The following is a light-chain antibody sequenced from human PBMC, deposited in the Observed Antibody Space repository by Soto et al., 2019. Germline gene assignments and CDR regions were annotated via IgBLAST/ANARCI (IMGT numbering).Light chain of an antibody. Sequence: QSVLTQPPSASGTPGQRFTISCSGTTSNIGSNTVSWYHHLPGTAPKLLIYSNDQRPSGVHDRFSGSKSGTSASLAISGLQSEDEADYYCAIWDLALSAWVFGGGTKLTVL. CDR2: SND. CDR1: TSNIGSNT. V-gene: IGLV1-44*01. CDR3: AIWDLALSAWV. J-gene: IGLJ3*02.